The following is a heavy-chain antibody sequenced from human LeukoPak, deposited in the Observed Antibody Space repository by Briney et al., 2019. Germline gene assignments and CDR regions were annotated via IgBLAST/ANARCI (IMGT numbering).Heavy chain of an antibody. CDR2: IWYDGSNK. D-gene: IGHD3-22*01. J-gene: IGHJ4*02. CDR3: ARDFYDSSGYSAPGDY. Sequence: GGSLRLSCAASGFTFSSYGMHWVRQAPGKGLEWVAVIWYDGSNKYYADSVKGRFTISRDNSKNTLYLQMNSLRAEDMAVYYCARDFYDSSGYSAPGDYWGQGTLVTVSS. CDR1: GFTFSSYG. V-gene: IGHV3-33*01.